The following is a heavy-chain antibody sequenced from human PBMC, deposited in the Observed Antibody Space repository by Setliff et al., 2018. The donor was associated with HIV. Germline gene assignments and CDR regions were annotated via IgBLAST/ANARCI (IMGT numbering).Heavy chain of an antibody. CDR2: FYFGRTT. CDR3: ARAFLLVPAARDYYYYMDV. J-gene: IGHJ6*03. D-gene: IGHD2-2*01. Sequence: SETLSLTCTVSGGSVYTASYYWAWVRQPPGKGLEWIGTFYFGRTTYYNPSLESRVTLSVDTAKNQLSLKVTSVTAADTAFYYCARAFLLVPAARDYYYYMDVWGKGTTVTVSS. V-gene: IGHV4-39*01. CDR1: GGSVYTASYY.